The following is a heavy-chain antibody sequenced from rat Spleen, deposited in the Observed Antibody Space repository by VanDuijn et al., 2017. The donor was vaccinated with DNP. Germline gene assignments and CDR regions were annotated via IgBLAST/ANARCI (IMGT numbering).Heavy chain of an antibody. Sequence: EVQLVESGGDLVQPGRSLRLSCAASGFTIGDYNMAWVRQAPKKGLDWVATISHGGSSTFYRDSVKGRFTVSRDDTKSTLYLQMDSLRSEDTATYYCARQTTEGIDYFDYWGQGVMVTVSS. CDR1: GFTIGDYN. D-gene: IGHD1-11*01. CDR3: ARQTTEGIDYFDY. CDR2: ISHGGSST. J-gene: IGHJ2*01. V-gene: IGHV5-7*01.